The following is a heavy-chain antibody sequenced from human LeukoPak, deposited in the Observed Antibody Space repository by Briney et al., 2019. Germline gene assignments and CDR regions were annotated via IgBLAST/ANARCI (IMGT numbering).Heavy chain of an antibody. CDR3: ARDPYDGSYGDDYYYYMDF. J-gene: IGHJ6*03. CDR1: GFTFSSYW. CDR2: IKQDGSEK. V-gene: IGHV3-7*01. D-gene: IGHD1-26*01. Sequence: QPGGSLRLSCAASGFTFSSYWMGWVRQAPGKGLEWVANIKQDGSEKYYVDSVKGRFTISRDNAKNSLSLQMNSLRAENTAVYYCARDPYDGSYGDDYYYYMDFWGKGTTVTISS.